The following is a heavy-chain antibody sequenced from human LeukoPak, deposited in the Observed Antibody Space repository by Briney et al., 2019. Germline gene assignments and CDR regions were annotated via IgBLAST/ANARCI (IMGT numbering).Heavy chain of an antibody. D-gene: IGHD6-6*01. Sequence: PGRSLRLSCAASGFTFSSYSMNWVRQAPGKGLEWVSYISSSSSTIYYADSMKGRFTISRDNAKNSLYLQMNSLRAEDTAVYYCASLWGSIAAPLGLPADYWGQGTLVTVSS. V-gene: IGHV3-48*01. CDR1: GFTFSSYS. CDR3: ASLWGSIAAPLGLPADY. CDR2: ISSSSSTI. J-gene: IGHJ4*02.